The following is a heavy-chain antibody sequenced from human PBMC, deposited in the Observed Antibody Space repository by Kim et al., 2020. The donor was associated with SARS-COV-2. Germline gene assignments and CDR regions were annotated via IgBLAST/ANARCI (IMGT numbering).Heavy chain of an antibody. J-gene: IGHJ6*02. CDR2: ISGSGGRT. Sequence: GGSLRLSCAASGFTFSSYAMSWVRQAPGKGLEWVSAISGSGGRTYYADSVKGRFTISRDNSKNPLYLQMNSLRAEDTAVYYCAKMSPTYSSTGYDGMDVWGQGTTVTVSS. D-gene: IGHD6-13*01. V-gene: IGHV3-23*01. CDR3: AKMSPTYSSTGYDGMDV. CDR1: GFTFSSYA.